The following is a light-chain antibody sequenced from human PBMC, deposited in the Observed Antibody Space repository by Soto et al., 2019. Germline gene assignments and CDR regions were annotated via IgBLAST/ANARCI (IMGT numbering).Light chain of an antibody. Sequence: EIVMTQSPATLSVSPGERATLSCRASQSVSSNLAWYQQHPGQAPRLLIHGASTRATGIPARFSGSGSGTEFTLTISSLQSEDFSVYYCQQYNNWPLTFGGGTKV. J-gene: IGKJ4*01. CDR2: GAS. CDR1: QSVSSN. V-gene: IGKV3-15*01. CDR3: QQYNNWPLT.